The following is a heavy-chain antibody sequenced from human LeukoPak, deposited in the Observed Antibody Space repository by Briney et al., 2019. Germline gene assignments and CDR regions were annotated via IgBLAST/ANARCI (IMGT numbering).Heavy chain of an antibody. CDR2: IYYSGST. CDR3: ARHVVALTLRSYYFDY. J-gene: IGHJ4*02. V-gene: IGHV4-39*01. D-gene: IGHD2-2*01. CDR1: GGSIGSSSYF. Sequence: KPSETLSLTCTVSGGSIGSSSYFWGWIRQPPGKGLEWIGTIYYSGSTYYNPSLKSRVTISVDTSKNQFSLKLSSVTAAETAVYYCARHVVALTLRSYYFDYWGQGTLVTVSS.